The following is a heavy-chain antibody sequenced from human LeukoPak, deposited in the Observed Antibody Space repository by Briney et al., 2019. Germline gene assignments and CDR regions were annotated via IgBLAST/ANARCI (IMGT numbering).Heavy chain of an antibody. CDR2: IIPIFGTA. V-gene: IGHV1-69*13. CDR3: ARDRVGATTGFDY. J-gene: IGHJ4*02. D-gene: IGHD1-26*01. CDR1: GYTFTSYD. Sequence: ASVKVSCKASGYTFTSYDINWVRQAPGQGLEWMGGIIPIFGTANYAQKFQGRVTITADESTSTAYMELSSLRSEDTAVYYCARDRVGATTGFDYWGQGTLVTVSS.